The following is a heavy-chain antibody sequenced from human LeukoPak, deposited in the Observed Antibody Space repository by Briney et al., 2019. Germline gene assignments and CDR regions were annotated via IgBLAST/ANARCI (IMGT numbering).Heavy chain of an antibody. V-gene: IGHV3-23*01. CDR2: VSGSGANT. Sequence: GGSLRLSCAASGFTFGSYAMSWVRQAPGKGLEWVSAVSGSGANTYHSDSVRGRFTISRDNSKNTLHLQMNSLRAEDTAVFYCAREPMDCTGGTCHSGGGYYFEYWGQGILVNVSS. CDR3: AREPMDCTGGTCHSGGGYYFEY. D-gene: IGHD2-8*02. J-gene: IGHJ4*02. CDR1: GFTFGSYA.